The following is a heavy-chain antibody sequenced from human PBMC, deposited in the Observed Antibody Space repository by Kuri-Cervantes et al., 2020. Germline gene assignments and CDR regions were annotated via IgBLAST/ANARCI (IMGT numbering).Heavy chain of an antibody. CDR3: AKVSSGYWLFDY. CDR2: ISYDGSNK. V-gene: IGHV3-30-3*01. CDR1: GFTFSSYA. Sequence: LKISCAASGFTFSSYAMHWVRQAPGKGLEWVAVISYDGSNKYYADSVKGRFTISRDNSKNTLYLQMNSLRAEDTAVYYCAKVSSGYWLFDYWGQGTLVTVSS. D-gene: IGHD3-22*01. J-gene: IGHJ4*02.